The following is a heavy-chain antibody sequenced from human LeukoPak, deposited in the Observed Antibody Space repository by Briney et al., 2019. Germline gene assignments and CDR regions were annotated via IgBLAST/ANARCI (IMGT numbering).Heavy chain of an antibody. V-gene: IGHV1-2*06. CDR3: ARDLRLGRGYSYGV. CDR2: INPNSGGT. J-gene: IGHJ4*02. CDR1: GYTFTGYY. D-gene: IGHD5-18*01. Sequence: GASVKVSCKXSGYTFTGYYMHWVRQAPGQGLEWMGRINPNSGGTNYAQKFQGRVTMTRDTSISTAYMELSRLRSDDTAVYYCARDLRLGRGYSYGVWGQGTLVTVSS.